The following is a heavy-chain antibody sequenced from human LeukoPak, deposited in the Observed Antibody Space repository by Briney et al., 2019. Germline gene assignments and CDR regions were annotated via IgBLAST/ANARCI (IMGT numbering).Heavy chain of an antibody. CDR3: ARGYGEFDY. CDR2: IKQDGSQK. Sequence: GGSLRLSCAASGFTLSTYWMSWVRQAPGKGLEWVANIKQDGSQKNYVDSVRGRFTISRDNAKNSLYLQMNSLRAEDTAVYYCARGYGEFDYWGQGTLVTVSS. J-gene: IGHJ4*02. CDR1: GFTLSTYW. D-gene: IGHD3-10*01. V-gene: IGHV3-7*03.